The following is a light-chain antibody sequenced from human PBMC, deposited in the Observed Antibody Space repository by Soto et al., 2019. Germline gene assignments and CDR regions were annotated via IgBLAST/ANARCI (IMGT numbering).Light chain of an antibody. V-gene: IGKV3-20*01. CDR3: QQYGSPPHT. Sequence: SSATVSLSTGERATRSCWASQSVSSCYLAWYHQKPGQAPRLLIYGASSRATGIPDRFSGSGSWTDFSLTTSILEPEDLAAYFCQQYGSPPHTFGGGTKVDIK. J-gene: IGKJ4*01. CDR1: QSVSSCY. CDR2: GAS.